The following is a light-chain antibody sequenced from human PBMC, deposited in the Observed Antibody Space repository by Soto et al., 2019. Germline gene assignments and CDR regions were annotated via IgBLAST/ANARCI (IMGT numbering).Light chain of an antibody. J-gene: IGLJ3*02. CDR1: NIGGKS. CDR3: HVWDSLTDDWV. CDR2: FDS. Sequence: SYELTQPPSVSVAPGKTASITCRGNNIGGKSVHWYQHKPGQAPVLVIYFDSDRPSGIPERLSGSNSGNTATLTISRVEAGDEADYYCHVWDSLTDDWVFGGGTNLTVL. V-gene: IGLV3-21*04.